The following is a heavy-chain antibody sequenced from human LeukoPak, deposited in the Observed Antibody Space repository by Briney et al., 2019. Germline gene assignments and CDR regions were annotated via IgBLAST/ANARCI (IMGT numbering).Heavy chain of an antibody. CDR2: IYYTGGT. V-gene: IGHV4-31*03. Sequence: SQTLSLTCTVSGDSLTSGSYYWAWIRQHPEKGLEWIGYIYYTGGTHYNPSLKSRLTISVDTSENQFSLKMRSVTAADTAIYYCARDPCAFDIWGQGTMVTVSS. CDR3: ARDPCAFDI. J-gene: IGHJ3*02. CDR1: GDSLTSGSYY.